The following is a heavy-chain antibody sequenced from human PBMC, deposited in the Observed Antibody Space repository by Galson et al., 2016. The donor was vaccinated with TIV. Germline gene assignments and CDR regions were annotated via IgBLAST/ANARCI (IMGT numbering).Heavy chain of an antibody. D-gene: IGHD3-10*01. CDR2: INTKGDYS. J-gene: IGHJ4*02. CDR1: GNTFTNYY. CDR3: ATERPGAEVDGWGD. V-gene: IGHV1-46*01. Sequence: SVKVSCKAYGNTFTNYYMSWIRQAPGQGLEWMGIINTKGDYSTYAQKFQGRVTMTRDTSTSTVSMELRNLRSEDTAVYYCATERPGAEVDGWGDWGQGTLVIVSS.